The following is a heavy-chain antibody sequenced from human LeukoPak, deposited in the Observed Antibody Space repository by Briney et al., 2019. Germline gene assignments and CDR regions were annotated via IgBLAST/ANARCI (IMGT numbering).Heavy chain of an antibody. J-gene: IGHJ5*02. Sequence: GGSLRLSCAASGFTFSSYSMNWVRQAPGKGLVWVSYISSSSTIYYADSVKGRFTISRDNAKNSLYLQMNSLRAEDTAVYYCARGPTGNDQTWYNWFDPWGQGTLVTVSS. D-gene: IGHD1-1*01. CDR2: ISSSSTI. CDR3: ARGPTGNDQTWYNWFDP. V-gene: IGHV3-48*01. CDR1: GFTFSSYS.